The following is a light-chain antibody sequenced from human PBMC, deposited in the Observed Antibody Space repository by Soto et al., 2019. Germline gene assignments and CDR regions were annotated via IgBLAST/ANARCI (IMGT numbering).Light chain of an antibody. CDR2: EVS. Sequence: QSALTQPASVSASPGQSITISCTGTSSDVGSYNLVSWYQQHPGKAPRLMIYEVSTRPSGVSNRFSGSKSGNTASLTISGLQAEDEADYFCLSYAGSSTLVFGGGTKLTVL. V-gene: IGLV2-23*02. CDR3: LSYAGSSTLV. CDR1: SSDVGSYNL. J-gene: IGLJ2*01.